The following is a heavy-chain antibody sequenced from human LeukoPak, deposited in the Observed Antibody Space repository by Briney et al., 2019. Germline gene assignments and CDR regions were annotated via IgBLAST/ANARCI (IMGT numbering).Heavy chain of an antibody. J-gene: IGHJ4*02. CDR3: ARLVGATLVFDY. Sequence: PSETLSLTCAVSGYSISSGYYWGWIRQPPGKGLEWIGRIYHSGSTYYNPSLKSRVTISVDTSKNQFSLKLSSVTAADTAVYYCARLVGATLVFDYWGQGTLVTVSS. CDR2: IYHSGST. CDR1: GYSISSGYY. V-gene: IGHV4-38-2*01. D-gene: IGHD1-26*01.